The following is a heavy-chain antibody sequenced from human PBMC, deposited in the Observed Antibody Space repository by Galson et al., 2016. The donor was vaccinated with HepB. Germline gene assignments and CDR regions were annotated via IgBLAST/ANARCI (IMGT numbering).Heavy chain of an antibody. CDR2: FDPEDGET. CDR1: GFTLTELS. D-gene: IGHD1-20*01. CDR3: ARGVMGPPFNCLDF. Sequence: SVKVSCKVSGFTLTELSMHWVRQAPGKGLEWLGGFDPEDGETIYAQKFQARVTMTEDTSTDTAYMELSSLISEDTAIYYCARGVMGPPFNCLDFWGPGTLITVSS. J-gene: IGHJ4*02. V-gene: IGHV1-24*01.